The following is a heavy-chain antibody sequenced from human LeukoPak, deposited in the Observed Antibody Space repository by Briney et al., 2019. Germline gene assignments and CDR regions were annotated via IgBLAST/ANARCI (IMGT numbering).Heavy chain of an antibody. J-gene: IGHJ4*02. V-gene: IGHV4-4*07. CDR3: AGTALTGYHAFDY. CDR1: GGSISSYY. D-gene: IGHD3-9*01. CDR2: IYFSGST. Sequence: SGTLSLTCTVSGGSISSYYWNWIRRPAGKGLECIGRIYFSGSTSYNPSLKSRVTMSVDTSKNQFSLKLSSVTAADTAVYYCAGTALTGYHAFDYWGQGTLVTVSS.